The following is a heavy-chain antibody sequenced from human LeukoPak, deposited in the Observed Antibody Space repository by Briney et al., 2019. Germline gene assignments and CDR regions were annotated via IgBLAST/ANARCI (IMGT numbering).Heavy chain of an antibody. V-gene: IGHV3-21*01. CDR3: ASVPNASGGYDY. CDR2: ISSSSSYI. D-gene: IGHD2-15*01. J-gene: IGHJ4*02. Sequence: GGSLRLSCAASGFTLSSYSMNWVRQAPGKGLEWVSSISSSSSYIYYADSVKGRFTISRDNAKNSLYLQMNSLRAEDTAVYYCASVPNASGGYDYWGQGTLVTVSS. CDR1: GFTLSSYS.